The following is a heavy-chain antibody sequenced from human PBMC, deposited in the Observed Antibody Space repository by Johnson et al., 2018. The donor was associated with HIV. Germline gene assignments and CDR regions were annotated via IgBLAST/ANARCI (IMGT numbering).Heavy chain of an antibody. CDR1: GFNFNNYG. V-gene: IGHV3-30*18. Sequence: VQLVESGGGVVQPGRSLRLSCAASGFNFNNYGMHWVRQAPGKGLEWVAVISSDGSNKYFADSVKGRFTISRDKSKNTLYLQMNSLRAEDTAVYYCAKVRSGWSTGAFDIWGQGTMVTVSS. J-gene: IGHJ3*02. CDR3: AKVRSGWSTGAFDI. D-gene: IGHD6-19*01. CDR2: ISSDGSNK.